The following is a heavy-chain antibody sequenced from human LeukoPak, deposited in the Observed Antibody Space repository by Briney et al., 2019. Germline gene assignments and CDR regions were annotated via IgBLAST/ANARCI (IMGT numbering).Heavy chain of an antibody. Sequence: PGGSLRLSCAATGFRFSDFPMNWVRQAPGKGLEWVSAISGSGGSTYYADSVKGRFTISRDNSKNTLYLQMNSLRAEDTAVYYCAKGGSAARLTQIDYWGQGTLVTVSS. CDR2: ISGSGGST. V-gene: IGHV3-23*01. CDR1: GFRFSDFP. D-gene: IGHD6-6*01. J-gene: IGHJ4*02. CDR3: AKGGSAARLTQIDY.